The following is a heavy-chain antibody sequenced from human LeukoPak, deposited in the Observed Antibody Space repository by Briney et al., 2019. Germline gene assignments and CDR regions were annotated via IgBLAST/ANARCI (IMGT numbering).Heavy chain of an antibody. D-gene: IGHD3-3*01. CDR2: IYYSGST. J-gene: IGHJ5*02. CDR1: GGSISSYY. CDR3: ARCLYYDFWSGYNNWFDP. Sequence: SETLSLTCTVSGGSISSYYWSWIRQPPGKGLEWIGYIYYSGSTNYNPSLKSRVTKSVDTSKNQFSLKLSSVTAADTAVYYCARCLYYDFWSGYNNWFDPWGQGTLVTVSS. V-gene: IGHV4-59*08.